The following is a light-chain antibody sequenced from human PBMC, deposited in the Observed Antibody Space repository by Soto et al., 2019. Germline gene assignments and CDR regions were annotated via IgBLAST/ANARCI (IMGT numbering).Light chain of an antibody. V-gene: IGKV1-39*01. CDR3: QQSSTNPRT. CDR2: AAS. J-gene: IGKJ1*01. Sequence: DIQMTQSPSSLSASVGDRVTITCRASQSITTYLNWYQHKPGKAPKLLIYAASSLQSGVPSRFSGSGSGTDFTLSISSLQPEDFATYYCQQSSTNPRTFGQGTKVEIK. CDR1: QSITTY.